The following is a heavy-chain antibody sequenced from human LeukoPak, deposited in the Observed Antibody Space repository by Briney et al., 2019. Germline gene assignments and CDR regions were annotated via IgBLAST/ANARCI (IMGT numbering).Heavy chain of an antibody. CDR1: GYTFTGYY. J-gene: IGHJ5*02. D-gene: IGHD3-22*01. Sequence: ASVKVSCKASGYTFTGYYMHWVRQAPGQGLEWMGWINPNSGGTNYAQKFRGWVTMTRDTSISTAYMELSRLRSDDTAVYYCARDSRPLTYYYDSSGTYNWFDPWGQGTLVTVSS. CDR3: ARDSRPLTYYYDSSGTYNWFDP. CDR2: INPNSGGT. V-gene: IGHV1-2*04.